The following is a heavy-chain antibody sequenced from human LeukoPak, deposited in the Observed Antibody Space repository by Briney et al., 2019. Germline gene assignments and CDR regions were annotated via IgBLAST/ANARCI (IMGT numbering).Heavy chain of an antibody. CDR2: IYHSGST. J-gene: IGHJ4*02. V-gene: IGHV4-30-2*01. CDR3: ARADGPFDY. CDR1: GGSISGGGYS. Sequence: SETLSLTCAVSGGSISGGGYSWSWIRQPPGKGLEWIGYIYHSGSTYYNPSLKSRVTISVDRSKNQFSLKLSSVTAADTAVYYCARADGPFDYWGQGTLVTVSS.